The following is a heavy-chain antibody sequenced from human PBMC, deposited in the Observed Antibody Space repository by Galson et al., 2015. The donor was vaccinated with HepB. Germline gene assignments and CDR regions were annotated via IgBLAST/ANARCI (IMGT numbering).Heavy chain of an antibody. CDR3: AKATTVDTAMASRWPLGDY. CDR2: ISGSGGST. Sequence: LRLSCAASGFTFSSYAMSWVRQAPGKGLEWVSAISGSGGSTYYADSVTGRFTISRDNSKNTLYLQMNSLRAEDTAVYYCAKATTVDTAMASRWPLGDYWGQGTLVTVSS. V-gene: IGHV3-23*01. CDR1: GFTFSSYA. D-gene: IGHD5-18*01. J-gene: IGHJ4*02.